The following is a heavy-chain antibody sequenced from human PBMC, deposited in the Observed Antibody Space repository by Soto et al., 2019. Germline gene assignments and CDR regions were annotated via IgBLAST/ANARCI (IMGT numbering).Heavy chain of an antibody. CDR2: ISAYNGNT. Sequence: ASVKVSCKASGYTSTSYGISWVRQAPGQGLEWMGWISAYNGNTNYAQKLQGRVTMTTDTSTSTAYMELRSLRSDDTAVYYCARGSSPAYYYDSSGYSPAFYWGQGTLVTVSS. CDR3: ARGSSPAYYYDSSGYSPAFY. J-gene: IGHJ4*02. V-gene: IGHV1-18*04. D-gene: IGHD3-22*01. CDR1: GYTSTSYG.